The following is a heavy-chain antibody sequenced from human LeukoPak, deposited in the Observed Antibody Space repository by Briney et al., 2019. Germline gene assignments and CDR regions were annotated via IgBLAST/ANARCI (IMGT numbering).Heavy chain of an antibody. CDR2: INHSGDT. Sequence: SETLSLTCAVYGGSFRGYFWTWIRQPPGKGLEWIGEINHSGDTDHHPSLKSRVTMSIDMSKNQFSLNLTSVTAADTAVYYCARGRYSSGWYGGYFQHWGQGALVIVS. V-gene: IGHV4-34*01. CDR1: GGSFRGYF. D-gene: IGHD6-19*01. J-gene: IGHJ1*01. CDR3: ARGRYSSGWYGGYFQH.